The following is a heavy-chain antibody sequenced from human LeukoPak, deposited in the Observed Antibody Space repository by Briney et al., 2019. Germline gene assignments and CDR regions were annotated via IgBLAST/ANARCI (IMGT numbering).Heavy chain of an antibody. V-gene: IGHV3-23*01. Sequence: PGGSLRLSCAASGFTFSTFAMSWVRQAPGKGLEWVSTISSSGSGTYYADSVEGRFTISRDNSNNALYLQMNSPRAEDTAVYFCSKGGSSWSRWDYWGQGTLVTVSS. CDR3: SKGGSSWSRWDY. CDR1: GFTFSTFA. D-gene: IGHD6-13*01. J-gene: IGHJ4*02. CDR2: ISSSGSGT.